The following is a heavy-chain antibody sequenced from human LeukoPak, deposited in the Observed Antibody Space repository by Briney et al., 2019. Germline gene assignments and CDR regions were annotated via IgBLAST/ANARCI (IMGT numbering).Heavy chain of an antibody. J-gene: IGHJ1*01. Sequence: GGSLRLSCAASGFTFSSYAMSWVRQAPGKGLEWVSAISGSGGSTYHADSVKGRFTISRDNSKNTLYLQMNSLRAEDTAVYYCAKDVPGYCSSTSCPQYFQHWGQGTLVTVSS. V-gene: IGHV3-23*01. D-gene: IGHD2-2*01. CDR3: AKDVPGYCSSTSCPQYFQH. CDR1: GFTFSSYA. CDR2: ISGSGGST.